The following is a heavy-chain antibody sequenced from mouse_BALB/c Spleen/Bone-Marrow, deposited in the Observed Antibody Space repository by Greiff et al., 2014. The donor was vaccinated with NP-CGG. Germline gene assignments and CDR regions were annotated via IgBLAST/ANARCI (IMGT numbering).Heavy chain of an antibody. CDR1: GFTFSNYW. D-gene: IGHD1-1*01. V-gene: IGHV6-6*02. J-gene: IGHJ1*01. Sequence: LQQSGGGLVQPGGSMKLSCVASGFTFSNYWMNWVRQSPEKGLEWVAEIRLKSNNYATHYAESVKGRFTISRDDSKSSVYLQMNNLRAEDTGIYYCTKEVVATGNWYFDAWGAGTTVTVSS. CDR3: TKEVVATGNWYFDA. CDR2: IRLKSNNYAT.